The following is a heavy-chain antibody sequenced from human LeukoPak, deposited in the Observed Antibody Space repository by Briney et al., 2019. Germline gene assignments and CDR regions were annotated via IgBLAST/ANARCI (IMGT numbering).Heavy chain of an antibody. V-gene: IGHV1-18*01. CDR1: GYTFTSYG. J-gene: IGHJ6*03. D-gene: IGHD2-2*01. CDR2: ISAYNVNT. Sequence: ASVKVSCKASGYTFTSYGISWVRQAPGQGLEWMGWISAYNVNTNYAQKLQGRVTMTTDTSTSTAYMELRSLRSDDTAVYYCARDCSSTSCYLGYMDVWGKGTTVTVS. CDR3: ARDCSSTSCYLGYMDV.